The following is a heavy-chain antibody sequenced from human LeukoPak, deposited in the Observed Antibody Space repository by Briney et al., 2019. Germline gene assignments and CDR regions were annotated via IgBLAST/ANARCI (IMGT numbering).Heavy chain of an antibody. CDR1: GFTFDDDA. Sequence: GSLRLSCAASGFTFDDDAMNWVRQAPGKGLERVSTINWNGGNTDYAESVKGRFTIFRDNAKNSLYLQMKSLKAEDTAFYYCARVLWRYDFWSGYPIWGQGTMVTVSS. CDR2: INWNGGNT. D-gene: IGHD3-3*01. V-gene: IGHV3-20*04. J-gene: IGHJ3*02. CDR3: ARVLWRYDFWSGYPI.